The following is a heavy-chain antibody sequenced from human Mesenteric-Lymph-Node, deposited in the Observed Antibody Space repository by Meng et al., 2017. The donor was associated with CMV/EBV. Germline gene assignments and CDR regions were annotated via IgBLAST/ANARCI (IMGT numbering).Heavy chain of an antibody. J-gene: IGHJ4*02. CDR3: ASTKYSGTYFDF. CDR1: GFTFSSYW. Sequence: GESLKISCAASGFTFSSYWLHWVRQVPGKGLVWVSRINGDGNTTAYADSVQGRFTISRDNAQNTLYLQMNSLTAEDTGVYYCASTKYSGTYFDFWGQGTLVTVSS. V-gene: IGHV3-74*01. D-gene: IGHD1-26*01. CDR2: INGDGNTT.